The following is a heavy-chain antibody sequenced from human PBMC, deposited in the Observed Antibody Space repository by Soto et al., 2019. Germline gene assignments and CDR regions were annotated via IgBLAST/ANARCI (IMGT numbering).Heavy chain of an antibody. J-gene: IGHJ4*02. V-gene: IGHV3-23*01. CDR3: ANEMIASTLADFFDY. CDR1: GFTFSNYG. CDR2: ISGSGGRT. Sequence: EVQLLESGGGLIQPGGSLRLSCEASGFTFSNYGMTWVRLAPGKGLEWVSTISGSGGRTFYADPVKGRFTISRDNSKNTLYLQMNSLRAEDTAVYYCANEMIASTLADFFDYWGQGTLVTVSS. D-gene: IGHD2-21*01.